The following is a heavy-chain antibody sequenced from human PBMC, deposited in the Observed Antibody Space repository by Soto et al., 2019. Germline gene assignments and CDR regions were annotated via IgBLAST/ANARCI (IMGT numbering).Heavy chain of an antibody. CDR1: GGTFSSYA. V-gene: IGHV1-69*13. D-gene: IGHD3-22*01. CDR3: ASPAYHDSSGYYPRAFDI. Sequence: SLNVSCKASGGTFSSYAISWVRQAPGQGLEWMGGIIPIFGTANYAQKFQGRVTITADESTSTAYMELSSLRSEDTAVYYCASPAYHDSSGYYPRAFDIWGQGTMVTVSS. J-gene: IGHJ3*02. CDR2: IIPIFGTA.